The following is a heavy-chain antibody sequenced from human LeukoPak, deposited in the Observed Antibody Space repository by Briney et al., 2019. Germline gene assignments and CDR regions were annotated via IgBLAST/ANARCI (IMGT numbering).Heavy chain of an antibody. CDR1: GFTVSSNS. Sequence: GGSLRLSCAASGFTVSSNSMSWVRQAPGKGLVWVSVIYTGGTTYYADSVKGRFTISRDNSKNTLYLQMNSLRAEDTAVYYCAKGVSAAADDAFDIWGQGTMVTVSS. CDR3: AKGVSAAADDAFDI. J-gene: IGHJ3*02. D-gene: IGHD6-13*01. CDR2: IYTGGTT. V-gene: IGHV3-53*01.